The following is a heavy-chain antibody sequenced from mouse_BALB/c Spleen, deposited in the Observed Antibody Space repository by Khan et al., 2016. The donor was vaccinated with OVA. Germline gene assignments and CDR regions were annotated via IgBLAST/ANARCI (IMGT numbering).Heavy chain of an antibody. J-gene: IGHJ2*01. CDR2: IFPGGGYT. CDR3: ARRGAARATWGYFDY. V-gene: IGHV1-63*02. Sequence: QVQLQQSGAELVRPGTSVKMSCKAAGYTFTNYWIGWVKQRPGHGLEWIGDIFPGGGYTNYDEKFKGKATLTADKSSSTAYMQLSSLTSEDSAIYYCARRGAARATWGYFDYWGQGTTLTVSS. CDR1: GYTFTNYW. D-gene: IGHD3-1*01.